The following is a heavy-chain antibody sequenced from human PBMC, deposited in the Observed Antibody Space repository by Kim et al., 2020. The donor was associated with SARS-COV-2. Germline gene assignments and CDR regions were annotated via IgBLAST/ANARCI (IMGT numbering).Heavy chain of an antibody. CDR3: AKDPRVVPAAMWLY. J-gene: IGHJ4*02. CDR2: ISGSGGST. D-gene: IGHD2-2*01. Sequence: GGSLRLSCAASGFTFSSYAMSWVRQAPGKGLEWVSAISGSGGSTYYADSVKGRFTISRDNSKNTLYLQMNSLRAEDTAVYYCAKDPRVVPAAMWLYWGQGTLVTVSS. V-gene: IGHV3-23*01. CDR1: GFTFSSYA.